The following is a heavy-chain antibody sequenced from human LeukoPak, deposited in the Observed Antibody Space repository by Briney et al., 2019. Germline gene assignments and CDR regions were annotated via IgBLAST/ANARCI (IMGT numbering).Heavy chain of an antibody. Sequence: GGSLRLSCAASGFTFSSYSMNWVRQAPGRGLEWVSGISGSGTNTYYADSVKGRFTISRDNSKNTLYLQMNSLRAEDTAVYYCAKGDKPVIAMVKFDYWGHGTLVTVSS. V-gene: IGHV3-23*01. CDR2: ISGSGTNT. CDR1: GFTFSSYS. CDR3: AKGDKPVIAMVKFDY. J-gene: IGHJ4*01. D-gene: IGHD5-18*01.